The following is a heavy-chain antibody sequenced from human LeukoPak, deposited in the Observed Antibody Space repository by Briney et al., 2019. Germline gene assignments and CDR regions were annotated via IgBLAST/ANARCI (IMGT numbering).Heavy chain of an antibody. J-gene: IGHJ4*02. D-gene: IGHD3-22*01. V-gene: IGHV3-30*03. CDR2: ISYDGTNS. CDR1: GFTFSSYG. Sequence: PGGSLRLSCAASGFTFSSYGMHWVRQSPGKGLEWVAVISYDGTNSYCADSVKGRFTISRDNSKNTLYLQMNSLRAEDTAVYYCARDHDYYDSSGTYFDYWGQGTLVTVSS. CDR3: ARDHDYYDSSGTYFDY.